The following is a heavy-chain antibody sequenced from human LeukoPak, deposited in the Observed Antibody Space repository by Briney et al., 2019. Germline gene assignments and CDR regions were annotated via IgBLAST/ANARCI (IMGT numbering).Heavy chain of an antibody. CDR1: GGSISSGGYY. CDR2: IYYSGST. J-gene: IGHJ4*02. D-gene: IGHD4-17*01. Sequence: SETLSLTCIVSGGSISSGGYYWSWIRQHPGKGLEWIGYIYYSGSTYYNPSLKSRVTISVDTSKNQFSLKLSSVTAADTAVYYCARATATVTPYFDYWGQGTLVTVSS. CDR3: ARATATVTPYFDY. V-gene: IGHV4-31*03.